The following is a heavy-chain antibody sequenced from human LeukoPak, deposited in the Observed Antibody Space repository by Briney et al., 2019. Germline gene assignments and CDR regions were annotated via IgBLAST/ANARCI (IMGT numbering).Heavy chain of an antibody. D-gene: IGHD4/OR15-4a*01. CDR3: GRWGAAFDY. V-gene: IGHV3-7*04. J-gene: IGHJ4*02. CDR1: GFTFRSFR. Sequence: GLSLRLSRAASGFTFRSFRMSWVRHTPGRGLEWVSNINQDVSDKYYVDSVKGRFTISRDNAENSLYLQMNNLRVEDTAVYYCGRWGAAFDYWGQGSLVTVSS. CDR2: INQDVSDK.